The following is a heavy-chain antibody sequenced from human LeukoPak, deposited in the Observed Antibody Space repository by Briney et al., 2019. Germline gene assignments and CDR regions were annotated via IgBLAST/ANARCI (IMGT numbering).Heavy chain of an antibody. D-gene: IGHD3-3*01. Sequence: SXKVSCKASGGTFISYAISWVRQAPGQGLEWMGGIIPIFGTANYAQKFQGRVTITADESTSTAYMELSSLRSEDTAVYYCAREPYYDFWSNTTRGYFDYWGQGTLVTVSS. CDR3: AREPYYDFWSNTTRGYFDY. CDR2: IIPIFGTA. CDR1: GGTFISYA. J-gene: IGHJ4*03. V-gene: IGHV1-69*13.